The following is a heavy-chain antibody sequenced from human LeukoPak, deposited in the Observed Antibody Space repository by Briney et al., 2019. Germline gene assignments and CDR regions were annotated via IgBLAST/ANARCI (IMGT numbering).Heavy chain of an antibody. V-gene: IGHV3-7*01. CDR1: GFTFSSYW. CDR2: IKQDGSEK. Sequence: PGGSLRLSCAASGFTFSSYWMSWVRQAPGKGLEWVANIKQDGSEKYYVDAVKGRVTISRDNAKNSLYLQMNSLRAEDTAVYYCARDDGRIRVRGVTRPEDYWGQGTLVTVSS. J-gene: IGHJ4*02. D-gene: IGHD3-10*01. CDR3: ARDDGRIRVRGVTRPEDY.